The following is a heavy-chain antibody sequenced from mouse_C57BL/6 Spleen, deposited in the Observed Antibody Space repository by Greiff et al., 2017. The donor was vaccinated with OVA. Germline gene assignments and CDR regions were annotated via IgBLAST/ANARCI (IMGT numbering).Heavy chain of an antibody. CDR2: IDPSDSET. CDR1: GYTFTSYW. J-gene: IGHJ4*01. CDR3: ARYYYDYDGLYAMDY. Sequence: QVQLQQPGAELVRPGSSVKLSCKASGYTFTSYWMHWVKQRPIQGLEWIGNIDPSDSETHYNQKFKDKATLTVDKSSSTAYMQLSSLTSEDSAVYYCARYYYDYDGLYAMDYWGQGTSVTVSS. V-gene: IGHV1-52*01. D-gene: IGHD2-4*01.